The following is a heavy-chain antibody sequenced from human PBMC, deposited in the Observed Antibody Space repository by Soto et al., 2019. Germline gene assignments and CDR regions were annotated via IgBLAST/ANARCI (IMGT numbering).Heavy chain of an antibody. CDR3: ARSQTTVTSYDY. CDR1: GGSFSGYY. V-gene: IGHV4-34*01. CDR2: INHSGST. D-gene: IGHD4-17*01. J-gene: IGHJ4*02. Sequence: PSETLSLNCAVYGGSFSGYYWSWIRQPPGKGLEWIGEINHSGSTNYNPSLKSRVTISVDRSKNQFSLKLTSVTAADTAVYYCARSQTTVTSYDYWGQGTLVTVSS.